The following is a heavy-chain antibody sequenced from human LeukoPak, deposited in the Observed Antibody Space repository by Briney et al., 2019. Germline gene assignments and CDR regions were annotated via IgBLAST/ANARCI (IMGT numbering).Heavy chain of an antibody. D-gene: IGHD3-22*01. V-gene: IGHV1-2*02. CDR3: ARAPYYYDSSGYLLTHFDY. J-gene: IGHJ4*02. Sequence: ASVKVSCTASGYTFSGYYMHWVRQAPGQGLEWMGWINPNSGGTNYAQKFQGRVTMTRDASITTASMELSRLTSDDTAVYYCARAPYYYDSSGYLLTHFDYWGQGTLVTASS. CDR2: INPNSGGT. CDR1: GYTFSGYY.